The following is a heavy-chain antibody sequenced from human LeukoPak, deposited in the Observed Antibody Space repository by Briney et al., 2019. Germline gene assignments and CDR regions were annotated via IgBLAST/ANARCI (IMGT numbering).Heavy chain of an antibody. V-gene: IGHV1-69*04. J-gene: IGHJ4*02. CDR2: VIPILGTA. CDR3: ARNLNWNYDVFYLDN. CDR1: GYTFTSYG. Sequence: ASVKVSCKASGYTFTSYGISWVRQAPGQGLEWMGKVIPILGTANYAQKFQGRVTITADKSTSTAYLELSSLRSEDTAFYYCARNLNWNYDVFYLDNWGQGTLVTVSS. D-gene: IGHD1-7*01.